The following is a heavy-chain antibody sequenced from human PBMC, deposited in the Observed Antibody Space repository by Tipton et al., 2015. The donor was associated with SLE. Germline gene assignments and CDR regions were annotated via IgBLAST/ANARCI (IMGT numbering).Heavy chain of an antibody. D-gene: IGHD3-22*01. CDR1: GGSISSSNW. Sequence: TLSLTCAVSGGSISSSNWWSWVRQPPGKGLEWIGEIYRSRSTNYNPSLKSRVTISEDKSKNQFSMKLSSVTAADTAVYYCATWGYYYDSSGYSGRYYYMDVWGKGTTVTVSS. CDR3: ATWGYYYDSSGYSGRYYYMDV. CDR2: IYRSRST. V-gene: IGHV4-4*02. J-gene: IGHJ6*03.